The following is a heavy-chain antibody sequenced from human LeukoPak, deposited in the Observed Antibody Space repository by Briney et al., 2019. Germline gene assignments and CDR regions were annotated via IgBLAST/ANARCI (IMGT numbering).Heavy chain of an antibody. D-gene: IGHD3-22*01. CDR1: GFTFSSYW. CDR2: INSDGSST. J-gene: IGHJ4*02. CDR3: ARVPYYFDSSGYYY. Sequence: PGGSLRLSCAASGFTFSSYWMHWVRQAPGKGLVWDSRINSDGSSTSYADSVKGRFTISRDNAKNTLYLQMNSLRAEDTAVYYCARVPYYFDSSGYYYWGQGTLVTVSS. V-gene: IGHV3-74*01.